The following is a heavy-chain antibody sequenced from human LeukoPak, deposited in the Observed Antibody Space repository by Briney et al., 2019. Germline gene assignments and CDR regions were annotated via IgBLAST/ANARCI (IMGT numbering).Heavy chain of an antibody. V-gene: IGHV3-48*03. CDR1: GFTFSSYE. CDR2: ISSSGSTI. Sequence: GGSLRLSCAASGFTFSSYEMNWVRQAPGKGLEWVSYISSSGSTIYYADSVKGRFTISRDNAKNSLYLQMNSLRAEDTALYYCVKGDYYYDSSGYYWGHFDYWGQGTLVTVSS. J-gene: IGHJ4*02. CDR3: VKGDYYYDSSGYYWGHFDY. D-gene: IGHD3-22*01.